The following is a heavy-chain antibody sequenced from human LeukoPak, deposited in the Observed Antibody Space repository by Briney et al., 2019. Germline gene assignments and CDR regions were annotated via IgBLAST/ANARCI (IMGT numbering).Heavy chain of an antibody. CDR1: GGSVSSYF. CDR3: ARRSRGAAAGTAWFDP. Sequence: SETLSLTCTVSGGSVSSYFWSWIRQPPGKGLEWIGYVYYSGSTNYNPSLKSRVTISVDTSKNQFSLKLSSVTAADTAVYYCARRSRGAAAGTAWFDPWGQGTLVTVSS. V-gene: IGHV4-59*08. J-gene: IGHJ5*02. D-gene: IGHD6-13*01. CDR2: VYYSGST.